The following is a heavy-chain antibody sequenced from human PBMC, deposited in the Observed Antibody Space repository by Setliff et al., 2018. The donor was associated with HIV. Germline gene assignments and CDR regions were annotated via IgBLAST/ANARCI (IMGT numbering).Heavy chain of an antibody. CDR3: ARHARSITMTTDWYFGL. J-gene: IGHJ2*01. CDR1: GGSITNYY. D-gene: IGHD3-22*01. Sequence: SETLSLTCTVSGGSITNYYWSWIRPPPGKGLEWIGFIYYSGSTNYNPSLKSRVTISVDTSKHQFSLKLSSVTAEDTAVYYCARHARSITMTTDWYFGLWGRGTLVTVSS. CDR2: IYYSGST. V-gene: IGHV4-59*08.